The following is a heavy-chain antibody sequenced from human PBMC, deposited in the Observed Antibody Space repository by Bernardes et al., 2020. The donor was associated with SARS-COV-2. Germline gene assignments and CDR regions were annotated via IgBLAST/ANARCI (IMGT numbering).Heavy chain of an antibody. D-gene: IGHD5-18*01. J-gene: IGHJ6*02. CDR1: GFSFNNFG. V-gene: IGHV3-30*18. CDR2: ISYEGSKK. CDR3: AKVQAILWIRPHYSAMDV. Sequence: GGSLRLSCAASGFSFNNFGIHWVCQAPGKGLEWVAVISYEGSKKYYADSVEGRFTISKDNSKNTVYLEMNSLRPEDTAVYYCAKVQAILWIRPHYSAMDVWGQGTTVAVSS.